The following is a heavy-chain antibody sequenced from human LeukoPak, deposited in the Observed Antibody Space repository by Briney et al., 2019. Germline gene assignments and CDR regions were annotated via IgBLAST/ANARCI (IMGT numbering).Heavy chain of an antibody. Sequence: SETLSLTCTVSGGSISSYYWSWIRQPPGKGLEWIVYIYYSGSTNYNPSLKSRVTISVDTSKNQFSLKLSSVTAADTAVYYCARGFWSGPRSFYYYYGMDVWGQGTTVTVSS. CDR3: ARGFWSGPRSFYYYYGMDV. D-gene: IGHD3-3*01. CDR1: GGSISSYY. CDR2: IYYSGST. V-gene: IGHV4-59*01. J-gene: IGHJ6*02.